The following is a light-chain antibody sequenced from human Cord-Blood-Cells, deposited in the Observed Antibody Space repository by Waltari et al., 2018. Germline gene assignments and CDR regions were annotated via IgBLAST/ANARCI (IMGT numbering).Light chain of an antibody. CDR2: KVS. CDR3: MQGTHWPLT. J-gene: IGKJ4*01. V-gene: IGKV2-30*01. Sequence: VVMTQSPLSLPVTLGQPASISCRSRQSLVYSDGNTYLNWFQQRPGQSPRRLIYKVSNRDSGVPDRVSGSGSGTDFTLKISRVEAEDVGVYYCMQGTHWPLTFGGGTKVEIK. CDR1: QSLVYSDGNTY.